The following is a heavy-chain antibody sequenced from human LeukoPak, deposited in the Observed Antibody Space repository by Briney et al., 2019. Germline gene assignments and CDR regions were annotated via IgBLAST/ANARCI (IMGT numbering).Heavy chain of an antibody. CDR1: GGSVSGYY. CDR2: IYNSGST. CDR3: ARYGSGTYPRFDY. D-gene: IGHD3-10*01. Sequence: NPSETLSLTCTVSGGSVSGYYWSWIRQSPGKGLEWIAYIYNSGSTNYNPSLQSRVTISVDTSKNQFSLNLSSVTAADTAVYYCARYGSGTYPRFDYWGQGTLVTVSS. V-gene: IGHV4-59*08. J-gene: IGHJ4*02.